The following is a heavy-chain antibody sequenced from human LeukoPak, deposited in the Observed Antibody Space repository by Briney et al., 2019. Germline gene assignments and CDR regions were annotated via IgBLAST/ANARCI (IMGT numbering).Heavy chain of an antibody. D-gene: IGHD1-26*01. CDR2: INPNSGGT. V-gene: IGHV1-2*02. CDR3: ARSGSQVRNAFDI. J-gene: IGHJ3*02. Sequence: ASVTVSCKASGYTFTGYYIHWVRQAPGQGLEWMGWINPNSGGTNYAQKFQGRVTMTRDTSISTAYMELSRLRSDDTAVYYCARSGSQVRNAFDIWGQGTMVTVSS. CDR1: GYTFTGYY.